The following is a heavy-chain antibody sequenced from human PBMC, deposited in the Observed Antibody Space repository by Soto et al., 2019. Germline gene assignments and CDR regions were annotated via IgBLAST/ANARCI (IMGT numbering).Heavy chain of an antibody. D-gene: IGHD6-13*01. V-gene: IGHV3-33*01. CDR3: AREGYSRLNWFDP. J-gene: IGHJ5*02. CDR1: GFTFSSYG. CDR2: IWYDGSNK. Sequence: QVQLVESGGGVVQPGRSLRLSCAASGFTFSSYGMHWVRQAPGKGLEWVAVIWYDGSNKYYADSVKGRFTISRDNSKNTLYLQMNSLRAEDTAVYYCAREGYSRLNWFDPWGQGTLVTVSS.